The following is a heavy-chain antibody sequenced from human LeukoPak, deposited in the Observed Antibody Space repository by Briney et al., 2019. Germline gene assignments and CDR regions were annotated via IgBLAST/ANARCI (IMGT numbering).Heavy chain of an antibody. V-gene: IGHV1-8*01. CDR1: GYTFTSYA. D-gene: IGHD6-13*01. CDR2: MNPNSGNT. CDR3: ARAGGIAAAGTD. J-gene: IGHJ4*02. Sequence: ASVKVSCKASGYTFTSYAISWVRQATGQGLEWMGWMNPNSGNTGYAQKFQGRVTMTRNTSISTAYMELSSLRSEDTAVYYCARAGGIAAAGTDWGQGTLVTVSS.